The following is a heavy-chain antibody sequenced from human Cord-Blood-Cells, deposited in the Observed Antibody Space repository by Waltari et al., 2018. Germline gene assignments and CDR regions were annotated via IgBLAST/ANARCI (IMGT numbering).Heavy chain of an antibody. J-gene: IGHJ4*02. CDR1: GGSFSGYY. D-gene: IGHD3-22*01. Sequence: WGAGLLKPSETLSLTCAVYGGSFSGYYWSWIRQPPGKGLEWIGEINHSGSTNYNPSLKSRVTISVDTSKNQFSLKLSSVTAADTAVYYCARVFAMSYDSSGYYFDYWGQGTLVTVSS. CDR3: ARVFAMSYDSSGYYFDY. CDR2: INHSGST. V-gene: IGHV4-34*01.